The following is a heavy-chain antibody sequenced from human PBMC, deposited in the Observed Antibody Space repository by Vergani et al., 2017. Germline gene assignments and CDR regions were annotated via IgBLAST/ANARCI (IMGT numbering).Heavy chain of an antibody. Sequence: EVQLLESGGGLVQPGGSLRLSCAASGFTFSSYAMSWVRQAPGKGLEWVSAISGSGGSTYYADSVKGRFTISRDNSKNTLYLQMNSLGAEDTAVYYCAKRSRAPFYCSSTSCPQPFDYWGQGTLVTVSS. J-gene: IGHJ4*02. D-gene: IGHD2-2*01. CDR2: ISGSGGST. CDR1: GFTFSSYA. CDR3: AKRSRAPFYCSSTSCPQPFDY. V-gene: IGHV3-23*01.